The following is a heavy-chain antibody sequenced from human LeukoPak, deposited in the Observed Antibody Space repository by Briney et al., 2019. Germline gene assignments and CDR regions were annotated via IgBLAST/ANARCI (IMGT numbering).Heavy chain of an antibody. Sequence: SQTLSLTCTVSGGSISSGDYYWSWIRQHPGKGLEWLGYIYYSGSTYYSPSLKSRVTISVDTSKNQFSLKLSSVTAADTAVYYCARSAAGVVRFFDYWGQGTLVTVSS. CDR3: ARSAAGVVRFFDY. CDR1: GGSISSGDYY. D-gene: IGHD4-23*01. V-gene: IGHV4-31*03. J-gene: IGHJ4*02. CDR2: IYYSGST.